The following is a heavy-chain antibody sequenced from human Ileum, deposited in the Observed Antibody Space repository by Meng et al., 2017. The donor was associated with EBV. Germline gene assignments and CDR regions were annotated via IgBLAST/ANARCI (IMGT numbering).Heavy chain of an antibody. V-gene: IGHV4-4*02. CDR1: GGSISSSNW. CDR2: IYHSGIT. CDR3: ARDPTGGEDHQRV. J-gene: IGHJ4*02. Sequence: HVLLQESGPGPVKPSGTLSLTCAVSGGSISSSNWWSWVRQPPGKGLEWIGKIYHSGITIYNPSLKSRVTMSVDNSKNQFSLKLNSMTAADTAVYYCARDPTGGEDHQRVWGQGTLVTVSS. D-gene: IGHD1-14*01.